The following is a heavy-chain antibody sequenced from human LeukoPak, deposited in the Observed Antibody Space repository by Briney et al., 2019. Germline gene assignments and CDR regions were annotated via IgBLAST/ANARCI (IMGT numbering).Heavy chain of an antibody. Sequence: GASVKVSCKASGYTFTSYDINWVRQATGQGLEWMGWMNPNSGNTGYAQKFQGRVTMTRNTSISTAYMELSSLRSEDTAVYYCASVGYYDSSGYYSPQKAFDYWGQGTLVTVSS. CDR1: GYTFTSYD. V-gene: IGHV1-8*01. CDR2: MNPNSGNT. J-gene: IGHJ4*02. D-gene: IGHD3-22*01. CDR3: ASVGYYDSSGYYSPQKAFDY.